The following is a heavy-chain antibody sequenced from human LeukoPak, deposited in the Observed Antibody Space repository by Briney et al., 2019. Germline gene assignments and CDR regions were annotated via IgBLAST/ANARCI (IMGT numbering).Heavy chain of an antibody. J-gene: IGHJ6*02. Sequence: ASVKVSCKASGYTFTGYYMHWVRQAPGQGLEWMGWINPNSGGTSYAQKFQGRVTMTRDTSISTAYMELSRLRSDDAAVYYCARDRPRRSIAVAGTGYYYYGMDVWGQGTTVTVSS. CDR2: INPNSGGT. V-gene: IGHV1-2*02. CDR1: GYTFTGYY. D-gene: IGHD6-19*01. CDR3: ARDRPRRSIAVAGTGYYYYGMDV.